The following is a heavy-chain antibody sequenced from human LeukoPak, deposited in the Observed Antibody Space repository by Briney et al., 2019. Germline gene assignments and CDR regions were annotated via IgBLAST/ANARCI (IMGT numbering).Heavy chain of an antibody. CDR3: ARDRYDLDYFDY. V-gene: IGHV4-4*07. CDR2: IYTSGST. D-gene: IGHD5-12*01. J-gene: IGHJ4*02. CDR1: GGSISSYY. Sequence: SETLSLTCTVSGGSISSYYWSWIRQPAGKGLERIGRIYTSGSTNYNPSLKSRVTMSVDTSKNQFSLKLSSVTAADTAVYYCARDRYDLDYFDYWGQGTLVTVSS.